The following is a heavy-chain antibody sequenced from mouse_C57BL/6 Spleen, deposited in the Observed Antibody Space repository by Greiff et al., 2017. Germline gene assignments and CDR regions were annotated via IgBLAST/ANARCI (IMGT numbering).Heavy chain of an antibody. J-gene: IGHJ3*01. D-gene: IGHD2-4*01. CDR3: AYDYEGCAY. CDR1: GYAFSSSW. CDR2: IYPGDGDT. Sequence: QVQLQQSGPELVKPGASVKISCKASGYAFSSSWMNWVKQRPGQGLEWIGRIYPGDGDTNYNGKFKGKATLTADKSSSTAYMQLSSLTSEDSAGYFCAYDYEGCAYWGQGTLVTVSA. V-gene: IGHV1-82*01.